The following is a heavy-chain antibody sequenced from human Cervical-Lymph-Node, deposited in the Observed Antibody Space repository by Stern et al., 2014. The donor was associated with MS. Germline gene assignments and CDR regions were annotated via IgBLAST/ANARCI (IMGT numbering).Heavy chain of an antibody. D-gene: IGHD3-10*01. V-gene: IGHV3-30*03. CDR2: ATYDGSYQ. Sequence: VQLXXXGGGVVQPGKSLRLSCAASGFTFSDYGMHWVRQAPGKGLXWVALATYDGSYQYYAGSVKGRFTVSRDNSKNTVLLQMNGLRPEDTAVYFCARDRGLTHYFYGMDVWGQGTTVTVSS. CDR1: GFTFSDYG. CDR3: ARDRGLTHYFYGMDV. J-gene: IGHJ6*02.